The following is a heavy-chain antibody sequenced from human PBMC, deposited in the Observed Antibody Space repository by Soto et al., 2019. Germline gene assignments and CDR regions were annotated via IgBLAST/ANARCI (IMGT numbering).Heavy chain of an antibody. CDR1: GYTFTSYD. Sequence: QVQLVQSRAEVKKPGASVKVSCKASGYTFTSYDINWVRQATGQGLEWMGWMNPNSGNTGYAQKFQGRVTMTRNTSISTAYMELSSLRSEDTAVYYCARGERGYCSGGSCRPGYWGQGTLVTVSS. D-gene: IGHD2-15*01. CDR2: MNPNSGNT. CDR3: ARGERGYCSGGSCRPGY. J-gene: IGHJ4*02. V-gene: IGHV1-8*01.